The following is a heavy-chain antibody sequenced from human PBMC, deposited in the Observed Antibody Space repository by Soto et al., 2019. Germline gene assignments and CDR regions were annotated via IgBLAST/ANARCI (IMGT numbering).Heavy chain of an antibody. CDR1: GFTFSSYA. CDR2: ISYDGSNK. V-gene: IGHV3-30-3*01. D-gene: IGHD3-10*01. J-gene: IGHJ6*02. Sequence: GGSLRLSCAASGFTFSSYAMHWVRQAPGKGLEWVAVISYDGSNKYYADSVKGRFTISRDNSKNTLYLQMNSLRAEDTAVYYCGGAFDGSEELLYYYYGMDVWGQGTTVTVSS. CDR3: GGAFDGSEELLYYYYGMDV.